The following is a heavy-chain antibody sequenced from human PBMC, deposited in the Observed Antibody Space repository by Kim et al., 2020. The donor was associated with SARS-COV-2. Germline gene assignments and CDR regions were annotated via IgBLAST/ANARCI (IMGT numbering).Heavy chain of an antibody. Sequence: GGSLRLSCAASGFTFSSYAMHWVRQAPGKGLEWVAVISYDGSNKYYADSVKGRFTISRDNSKNTLYLQMNSLRAEDTAVYYCARDRDIVATIGASYYYGMDVWGQGTTVTVSS. CDR1: GFTFSSYA. CDR2: ISYDGSNK. CDR3: ARDRDIVATIGASYYYGMDV. D-gene: IGHD5-12*01. J-gene: IGHJ6*02. V-gene: IGHV3-30*04.